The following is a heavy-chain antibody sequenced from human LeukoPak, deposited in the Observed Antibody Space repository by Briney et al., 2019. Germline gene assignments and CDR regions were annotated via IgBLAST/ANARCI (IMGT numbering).Heavy chain of an antibody. V-gene: IGHV3-7*01. CDR2: IKQDGSEK. CDR3: ARDFAVSECSGGSCYSGWFDH. J-gene: IGHJ5*02. Sequence: GGSLRLSCAASGFTFSSYWMSWVRQAPGKGLEWVANIKQDGSEKYYVDSVKGRFTISRDNAKNSLYLQMNSLRAEDTAVYYCARDFAVSECSGGSCYSGWFDHWGQGTLVTVSS. CDR1: GFTFSSYW. D-gene: IGHD2-15*01.